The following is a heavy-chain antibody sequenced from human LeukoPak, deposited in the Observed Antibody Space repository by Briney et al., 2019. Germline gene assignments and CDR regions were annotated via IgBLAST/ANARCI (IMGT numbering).Heavy chain of an antibody. CDR2: ISSSSSYI. Sequence: GGSLRLSCAASGFTISSYAMSWVRQAPGKGLEWVSSISSSSSYIYYADSVKGRFTISRDNAKNSLYLQMNSLRAEDTAVYYCARVREYQLLYPYYYYYYMDVWGKGTTVTVSS. CDR1: GFTISSYA. D-gene: IGHD2-2*02. CDR3: ARVREYQLLYPYYYYYYMDV. V-gene: IGHV3-21*01. J-gene: IGHJ6*03.